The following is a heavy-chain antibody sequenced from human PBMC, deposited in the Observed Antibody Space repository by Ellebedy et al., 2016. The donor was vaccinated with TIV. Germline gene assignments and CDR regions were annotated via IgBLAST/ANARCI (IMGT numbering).Heavy chain of an antibody. D-gene: IGHD1-7*01. CDR1: GFSLNTGGVA. CDR3: AHRKNYSFDY. J-gene: IGHJ4*02. V-gene: IGHV2-5*01. CDR2: IYGNDDK. Sequence: SGPTLVKPTQTLTLTCTFSGFSLNTGGVAVGWIRQPPGKALEWLALIYGNDDKRYSPSLKSRLAITKDPSKNQVVLTMTNVDPVDTATYYCAHRKNYSFDYWGQGTLVTVSS.